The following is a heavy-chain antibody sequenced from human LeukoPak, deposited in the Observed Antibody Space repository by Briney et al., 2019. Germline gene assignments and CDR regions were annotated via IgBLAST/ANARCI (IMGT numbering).Heavy chain of an antibody. V-gene: IGHV3-15*04. J-gene: IGHJ4*02. D-gene: IGHD3-10*01. Sequence: GGSLRLSCAAFGFTFSNAWMSWVRQIPGKGLEWVGRIESKTDGGTTDYAAPVKGRFTISRDDSTNTLYLQMNGLKSEDTAVYYCTTYGSGRKFDYWGQGILVTVSS. CDR3: TTYGSGRKFDY. CDR1: GFTFSNAW. CDR2: IESKTDGGTT.